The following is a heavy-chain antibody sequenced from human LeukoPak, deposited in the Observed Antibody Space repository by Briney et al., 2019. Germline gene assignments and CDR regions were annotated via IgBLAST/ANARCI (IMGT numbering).Heavy chain of an antibody. D-gene: IGHD6-19*01. CDR1: GGSISSYY. J-gene: IGHJ4*02. Sequence: SETLSLTCTVSGGSISSYYWSWIRQPPGKGLEWIGYIYYSGSTNYNPSLKWRVTISVDTSKNQFSLKLSSVTAADTAVYYCARGLGRLADIDYWGQGTLVTVSS. CDR2: IYYSGST. CDR3: ARGLGRLADIDY. V-gene: IGHV4-59*01.